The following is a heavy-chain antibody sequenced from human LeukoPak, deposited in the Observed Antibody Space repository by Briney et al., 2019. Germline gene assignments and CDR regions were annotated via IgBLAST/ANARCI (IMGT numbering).Heavy chain of an antibody. J-gene: IGHJ6*03. V-gene: IGHV3-20*04. CDR1: GFTFGDYG. CDR3: ARQAVPLEPYMDV. CDR2: INWNGGST. Sequence: GGSLRLSCAASGFTFGDYGMSWVRQAPGKGLEWVSGINWNGGSTGYADTVKGRFTISRDNAKNSLYLQMNSLRAEDTALYYCARQAVPLEPYMDVWGKGTTVTVSS. D-gene: IGHD2-2*01.